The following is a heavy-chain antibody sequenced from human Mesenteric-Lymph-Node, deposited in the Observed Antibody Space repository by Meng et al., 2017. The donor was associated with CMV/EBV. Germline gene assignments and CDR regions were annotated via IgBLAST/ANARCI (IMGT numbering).Heavy chain of an antibody. J-gene: IGHJ6*02. D-gene: IGHD3-22*01. CDR3: TGGNRDSKYFAVDV. V-gene: IGHV3-7*01. CDR2: MRQDGSEK. Sequence: GGSLRLSCAASEFSFNTYWMGWVRQAPGRGLEWVANMRQDGSEKYYVDSVRGRFSISRDNAKNSLYLQMNSLRDEDTALYYWTGGNRDSKYFAVDVWGQGPRSPSP. CDR1: EFSFNTYW.